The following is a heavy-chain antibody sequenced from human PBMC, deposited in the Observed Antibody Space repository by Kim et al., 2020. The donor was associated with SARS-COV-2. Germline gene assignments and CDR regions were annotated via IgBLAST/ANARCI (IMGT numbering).Heavy chain of an antibody. CDR2: IGGSAGST. J-gene: IGHJ4*02. CDR1: GFAFSSFA. D-gene: IGHD3-10*01. CDR3: AKNYYGSGSSDY. Sequence: GGSLRLSCAASGFAFSSFALSWVRQAPGKGLEWVSAIGGSAGSTSYADSVNGRFTISRDNSKNTLYLQMNSLRADDTAVYYCAKNYYGSGSSDYWGQGTLVTVSS. V-gene: IGHV3-23*01.